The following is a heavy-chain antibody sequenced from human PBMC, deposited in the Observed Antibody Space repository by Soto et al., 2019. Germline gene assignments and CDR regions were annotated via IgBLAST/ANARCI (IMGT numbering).Heavy chain of an antibody. CDR3: ARPFLAAFDL. CDR2: IILMFDAT. J-gene: IGHJ3*01. Sequence: QVRLVQSGAEVKKPGSSVKVSCKASGDTFNTYAISWVRQAPGQGLEWIGGIILMFDATNYAQDFRGRATITAGKSTNITYLELSSPRSDDSAVYYCARPFLAAFDLLGLGTVVTVSS. V-gene: IGHV1-69*06. CDR1: GDTFNTYA.